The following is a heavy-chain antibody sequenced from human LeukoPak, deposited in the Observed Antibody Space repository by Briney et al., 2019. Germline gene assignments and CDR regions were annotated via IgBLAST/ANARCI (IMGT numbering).Heavy chain of an antibody. CDR3: ARGPAGYN. Sequence: RGSLRLSWAASGFTVSRKHIGWVRPAPREGLEWVSVIYSGGSTDYADSVKGRFTISRDNLKNTLYLQMNSLRAEDTAVYYCARGPAGYNWGQGTLVTFSS. CDR1: GFTVSRKH. V-gene: IGHV3-53*01. J-gene: IGHJ4*02. D-gene: IGHD1-1*01. CDR2: IYSGGST.